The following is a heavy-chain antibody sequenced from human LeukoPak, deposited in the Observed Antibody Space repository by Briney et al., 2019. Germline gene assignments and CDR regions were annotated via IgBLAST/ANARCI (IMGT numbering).Heavy chain of an antibody. J-gene: IGHJ5*02. V-gene: IGHV4-39*02. CDR1: GGSIRSTSYY. CDR3: ARDYNWFDP. Sequence: SETLSLTCTVSGGSIRSTSYYWGWIRQPPGKGLEWIGSIYYSGSTYYNPSLKSRVTISADTSKNQFSLKLSSVTAADTAVYYCARDYNWFDPWGLGTLVTVSS. CDR2: IYYSGST.